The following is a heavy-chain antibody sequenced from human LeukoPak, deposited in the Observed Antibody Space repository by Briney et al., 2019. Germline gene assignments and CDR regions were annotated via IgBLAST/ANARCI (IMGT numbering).Heavy chain of an antibody. Sequence: SETLSLTCTVSGSSISSGYYWDWIRQPPGKGLEWIGSLYHSGNTYYNPSLKSRVTISVDTSKNQFSLKLRSVTAADTAVYYCAKRYCSSTTCYDDRGAFDYWGQGTLVTVSS. V-gene: IGHV4-38-2*02. CDR1: GSSISSGYY. CDR2: LYHSGNT. CDR3: AKRYCSSTTCYDDRGAFDY. J-gene: IGHJ4*02. D-gene: IGHD2-2*01.